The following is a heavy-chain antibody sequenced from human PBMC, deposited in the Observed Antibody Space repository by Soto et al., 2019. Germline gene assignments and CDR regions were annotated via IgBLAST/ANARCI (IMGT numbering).Heavy chain of an antibody. D-gene: IGHD3-3*01. Sequence: VHLVESGGGLVQPGGSLRLSCVASGFTFSNYWMSWVRQAPGKGPEWVADIKQDGSEKYYVDSVKGRFTISRDNAENSLFLQMNSLRAEDTAVYYCERRIFGVFRVYYFDYWGQGNLVTVSS. J-gene: IGHJ4*02. CDR2: IKQDGSEK. V-gene: IGHV3-7*01. CDR3: ERRIFGVFRVYYFDY. CDR1: GFTFSNYW.